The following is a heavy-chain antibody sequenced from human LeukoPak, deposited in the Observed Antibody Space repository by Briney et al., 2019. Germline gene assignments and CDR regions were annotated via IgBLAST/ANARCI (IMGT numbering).Heavy chain of an antibody. V-gene: IGHV4-39*07. D-gene: IGHD2-21*01. CDR2: IYYSGST. CDR3: ARTRGPHIVVVIDAFDI. CDR1: GGSISSSSYY. Sequence: SETLSLTCTVSGGSISSSSYYWGWIRQPPGKGLEGIGSIYYSGSTYYNPSLKSRVTISVDTSKNQFSLKLSSVTAADTAVYYCARTRGPHIVVVIDAFDIWGQGTMVTVSS. J-gene: IGHJ3*02.